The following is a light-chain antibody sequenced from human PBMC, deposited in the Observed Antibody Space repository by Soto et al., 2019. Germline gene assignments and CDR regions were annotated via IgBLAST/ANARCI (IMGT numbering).Light chain of an antibody. CDR3: QHYVERSPIT. Sequence: EIVMTQSPGTLSLSPGERATLSCRASQSVSSRLAWYQQKPCQAPRLLISGASSRATGIPDRFSGSGSGTDFTLTISRLEPEDFALYYCQHYVERSPITFGQGTRLEIK. V-gene: IGKV3-20*01. CDR1: QSVSSR. CDR2: GAS. J-gene: IGKJ5*01.